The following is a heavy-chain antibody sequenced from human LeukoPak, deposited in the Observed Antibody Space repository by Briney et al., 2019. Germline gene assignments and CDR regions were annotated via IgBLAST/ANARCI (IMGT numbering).Heavy chain of an antibody. V-gene: IGHV3-23*01. J-gene: IGHJ6*03. Sequence: PGGSLRLSCAASGFTFSSYAMSWVRQAPGKGLGWVSAISGSGGSTYYADSVKGRFTISRDNSKNTLYLQMNSLRAEDTAVYYCAKRSVEWLAPRHPEEDYYYYYMDVWGKGTTVTVSS. CDR3: AKRSVEWLAPRHPEEDYYYYYMDV. CDR2: ISGSGGST. CDR1: GFTFSSYA. D-gene: IGHD3-3*01.